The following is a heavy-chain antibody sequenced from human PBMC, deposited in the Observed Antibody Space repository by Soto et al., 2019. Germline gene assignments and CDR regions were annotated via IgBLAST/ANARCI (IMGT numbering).Heavy chain of an antibody. CDR1: GGSFSGYY. J-gene: IGHJ5*02. Sequence: PSETLSLTCAVYGGSFSGYYWSWIRQPPGKGLEWIGEINHSGSTNYNPSLKSRVTISVDTSKNQFSLKLSSVTAADTAVYYCARSLGSSWSGGNWFDPWGQGTLVTV. V-gene: IGHV4-34*01. CDR2: INHSGST. CDR3: ARSLGSSWSGGNWFDP. D-gene: IGHD6-13*01.